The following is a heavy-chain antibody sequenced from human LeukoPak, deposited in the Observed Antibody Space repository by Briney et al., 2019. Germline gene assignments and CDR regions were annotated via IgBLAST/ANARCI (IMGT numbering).Heavy chain of an antibody. CDR3: APKLYYFDH. J-gene: IGHJ4*02. CDR2: ISSSGSTK. Sequence: GGSLRLSCAASGFTFSDYYMSWIRQAPGKGLEWVSYISSSGSTKHYADSVKGRFTISRDNAKNSLYPQMNSLRAEDTAVYYCAPKLYYFDHWGQGTLVTVSS. D-gene: IGHD3-10*01. V-gene: IGHV3-11*01. CDR1: GFTFSDYY.